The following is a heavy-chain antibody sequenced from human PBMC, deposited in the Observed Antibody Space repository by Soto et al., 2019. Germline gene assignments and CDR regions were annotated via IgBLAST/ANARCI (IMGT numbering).Heavy chain of an antibody. Sequence: QLQLQESGPGLVKPSETLSLTCTVSGGSISSSSYYWGWIRQPPGKGLEWIGSIYYSGSTYYNPSLKCRVTISVDTSKNQFSLKLSSVTAADTAVYYCARERGYCSGGSCYDAFDIWGQGTMVTVSS. CDR3: ARERGYCSGGSCYDAFDI. D-gene: IGHD2-15*01. CDR2: IYYSGST. CDR1: GGSISSSSYY. V-gene: IGHV4-39*02. J-gene: IGHJ3*02.